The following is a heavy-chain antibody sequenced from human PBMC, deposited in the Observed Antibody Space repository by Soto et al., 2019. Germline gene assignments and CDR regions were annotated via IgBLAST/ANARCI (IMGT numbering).Heavy chain of an antibody. CDR3: AKTHSSSYSYFDY. D-gene: IGHD3-22*01. CDR1: GGSFSGYY. V-gene: IGHV4-34*01. Sequence: TSETLSLTCAVYGGSFSGYYWSWIRQPPGKGLEWIGEINHSGSTNYNPSLKSRVTIAVDTSKNQFSLKLTSVTAADTAVYYCAKTHSSSYSYFDYWGQGALVTVSS. J-gene: IGHJ4*02. CDR2: INHSGST.